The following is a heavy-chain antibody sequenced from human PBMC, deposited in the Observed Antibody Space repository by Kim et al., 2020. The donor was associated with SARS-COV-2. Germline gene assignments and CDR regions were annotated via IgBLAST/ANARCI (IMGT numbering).Heavy chain of an antibody. Sequence: YAQKFQGRVTMTRDTSISTAYMELSRLRSDDTAVYYCATPTGGNYYYGMDVWGQGTTVTVSS. CDR3: ATPTGGNYYYGMDV. V-gene: IGHV1-2*02. J-gene: IGHJ6*02. D-gene: IGHD1-1*01.